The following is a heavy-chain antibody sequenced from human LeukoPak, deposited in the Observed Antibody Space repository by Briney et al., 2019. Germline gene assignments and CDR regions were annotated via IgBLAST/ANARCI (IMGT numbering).Heavy chain of an antibody. CDR1: GGSITSSSYY. D-gene: IGHD2-15*01. CDR2: AYYSGST. V-gene: IGHV4-39*01. CDR3: ARFGYCSGGSCYPPGY. Sequence: PSETLSLICTVSGGSITSSSYYGGWIRQPPAKGLEWIGRAYYSGSTYYNPSLKSRVIISGDTSKNQYSLKMTSVTAADTAMYYCARFGYCSGGSCYPPGYWGQGTLVIVSS. J-gene: IGHJ4*02.